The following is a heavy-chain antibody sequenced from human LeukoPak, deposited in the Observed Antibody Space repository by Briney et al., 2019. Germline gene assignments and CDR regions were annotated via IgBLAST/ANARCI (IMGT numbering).Heavy chain of an antibody. CDR3: ARELLRKTNWFDP. CDR2: ISSDGNDK. CDR1: GVTFSSYG. V-gene: IGHV3-30*03. Sequence: PGGSLRLSCAASGVTFSSYGMHWVRQAPGKGLEWVALISSDGNDKLYGDSVKGRFTISRDNSKNTLYLQMNSLRAEDTAVYYCARELLRKTNWFDPWGQGTLVTVSS. J-gene: IGHJ5*02. D-gene: IGHD2-15*01.